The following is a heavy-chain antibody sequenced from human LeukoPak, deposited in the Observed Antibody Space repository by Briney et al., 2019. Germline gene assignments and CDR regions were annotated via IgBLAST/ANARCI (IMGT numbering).Heavy chain of an antibody. CDR1: GFTFSSYA. D-gene: IGHD3-10*01. V-gene: IGHV3-23*01. J-gene: IGHJ3*02. CDR2: ISGSGGST. Sequence: PGGSLRLSCAASGFTFSSYAMSWVRQAPGKGLEWVSAISGSGGSTYYADPVKGRFTISRDNSKNTLYLQMNSPRAEDTAVYYCAKGVGELLSPDAFDIWGQGTMVTVSS. CDR3: AKGVGELLSPDAFDI.